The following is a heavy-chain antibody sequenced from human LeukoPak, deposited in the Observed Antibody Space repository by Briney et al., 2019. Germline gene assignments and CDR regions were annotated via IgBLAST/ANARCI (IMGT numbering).Heavy chain of an antibody. CDR3: ARRAYFYDSSAYYLAFDI. J-gene: IGHJ3*02. CDR2: INTNTGNP. D-gene: IGHD3-22*01. CDR1: GYTSTSDA. Sequence: ASVKVSCKASGYTSTSDAVTWVRQAPGQGLEWMGWINTNTGNPAYAQGFTGRFAFSWDTAVTTAYLQISSLKADDTAVYYCARRAYFYDSSAYYLAFDIWGQGTMVTVSS. V-gene: IGHV7-4-1*02.